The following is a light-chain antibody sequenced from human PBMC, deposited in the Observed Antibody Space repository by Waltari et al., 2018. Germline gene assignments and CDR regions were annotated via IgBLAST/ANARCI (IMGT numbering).Light chain of an antibody. V-gene: IGKV3-11*01. Sequence: EVVLTQSPATLSLSTGERATLSCRASQSVSINLAWYQHKPGQAPRLLIYDASNRATGIPARFSGSGSGTDFTLTISSLEPEDFAVYYCQQRKYWPPITFGQGTRLEIK. J-gene: IGKJ5*01. CDR3: QQRKYWPPIT. CDR1: QSVSIN. CDR2: DAS.